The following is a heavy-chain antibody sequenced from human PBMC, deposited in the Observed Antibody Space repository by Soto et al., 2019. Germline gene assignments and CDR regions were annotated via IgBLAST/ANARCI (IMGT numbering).Heavy chain of an antibody. J-gene: IGHJ4*02. CDR1: GFAFSSYA. D-gene: IGHD3-22*01. CDR3: AKTGPYYYDSSGYLDY. CDR2: ISGSGGST. V-gene: IGHV3-23*01. Sequence: GGSLRLSCAASGFAFSSYAMSWVRQAPGKGLEWVSAISGSGGSTYYADSVKGRFTISRDNSKNTLYLQMNSLRAEDTAVYYCAKTGPYYYDSSGYLDYWGQGTLVTVSS.